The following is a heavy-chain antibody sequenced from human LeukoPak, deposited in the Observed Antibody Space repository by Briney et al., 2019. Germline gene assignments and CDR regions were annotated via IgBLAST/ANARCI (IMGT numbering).Heavy chain of an antibody. Sequence: ASVKVSCKASGYTFTGYYMHWVRQAPGQGLGWMGWINPNSGGTNSAQKFQGRVTMTRDTSISTAYMELSRLRSDDTAVYYCARDTLGYQLPARDLDYWGQGTLVTVSS. J-gene: IGHJ4*02. CDR3: ARDTLGYQLPARDLDY. V-gene: IGHV1-2*02. CDR2: INPNSGGT. CDR1: GYTFTGYY. D-gene: IGHD2-2*01.